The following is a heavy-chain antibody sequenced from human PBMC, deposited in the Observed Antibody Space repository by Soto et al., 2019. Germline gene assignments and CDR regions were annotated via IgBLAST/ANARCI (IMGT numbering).Heavy chain of an antibody. J-gene: IGHJ3*02. D-gene: IGHD6-13*01. CDR2: IIPIFVTA. CDR1: GGTFSSYA. CDR3: ARFQAAVDAFDI. V-gene: IGHV1-69*13. Sequence: SVEGSCRASGGTFSSYAISWVRQAPGQGLEWMGGIIPIFVTANYAQKFQGRVTITADESTSTAYMELSSLRSEDTAVYYCARFQAAVDAFDIWGQGTMVTVSS.